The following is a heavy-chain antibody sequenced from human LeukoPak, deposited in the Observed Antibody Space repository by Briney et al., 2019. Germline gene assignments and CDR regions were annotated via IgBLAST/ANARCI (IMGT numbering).Heavy chain of an antibody. Sequence: HPGGSLRLSCAASGFTFSSYVMSWVRQAPGKGLEWVSGISGSGGSTFYADSVKGRFTISRDNSKNTLYLEMNSLRAEDTALFYCAKSGDQVTVTKLDYWGQGTLVTVSS. V-gene: IGHV3-23*01. CDR1: GFTFSSYV. D-gene: IGHD4-17*01. CDR3: AKSGDQVTVTKLDY. CDR2: ISGSGGST. J-gene: IGHJ4*02.